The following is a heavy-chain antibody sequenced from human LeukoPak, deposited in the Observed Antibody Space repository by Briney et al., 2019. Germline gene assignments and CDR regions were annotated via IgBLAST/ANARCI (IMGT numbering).Heavy chain of an antibody. Sequence: GGSLRLSCAASGFTFSSYSVNWVRQAPGKGLEWVSSISSSSSYIYYADSVKGRFTISRDNAKNSLYLQMNSLRAEDTAVYYCARDPDNSGNPGYFTHWGHGTLVTVSS. CDR3: ARDPDNSGNPGYFTH. J-gene: IGHJ1*01. CDR2: ISSSSSYI. V-gene: IGHV3-21*01. D-gene: IGHD4-23*01. CDR1: GFTFSSYS.